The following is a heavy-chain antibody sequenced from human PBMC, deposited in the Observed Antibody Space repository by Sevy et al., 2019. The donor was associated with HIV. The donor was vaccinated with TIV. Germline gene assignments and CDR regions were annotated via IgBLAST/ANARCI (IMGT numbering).Heavy chain of an antibody. CDR1: RFIFSRYW. Sequence: GGSLRLSCIASRFIFSRYWMTWVRQAPGKGLEWVANIKEDGSEKYYVDSVKGRFTISRDNAKNSLYLQMNNLRVEDTAVYYCARAPVRWDSLDIWGQRTVVTVSS. J-gene: IGHJ3*02. CDR3: ARAPVRWDSLDI. V-gene: IGHV3-7*01. CDR2: IKEDGSEK. D-gene: IGHD1-26*01.